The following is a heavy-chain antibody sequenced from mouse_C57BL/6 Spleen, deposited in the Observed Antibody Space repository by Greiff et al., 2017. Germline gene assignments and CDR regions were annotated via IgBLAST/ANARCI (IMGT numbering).Heavy chain of an antibody. J-gene: IGHJ1*03. CDR2: IRSKSNNYAT. Sequence: GGGLVQPKGSLKLSCAASGFSFNTYAMNWVRQAPGKGLEWVARIRSKSNNYATYYADSVKDRFTISRDDSESMLYLQMNNLKTEDTAMYYCGTPADWYRDVWGTGTTVTVVS. D-gene: IGHD1-1*02. CDR1: GFSFNTYA. V-gene: IGHV10-1*01. CDR3: GTPADWYRDV.